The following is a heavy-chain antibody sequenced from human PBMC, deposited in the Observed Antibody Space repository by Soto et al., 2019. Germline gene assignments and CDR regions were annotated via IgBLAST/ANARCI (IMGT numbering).Heavy chain of an antibody. CDR1: GGSISSYY. D-gene: IGHD5-12*01. Sequence: QVQLQESGPGLVKPSETLSLTCTVSGGSISSYYWSWIRQPPGKGLEWIGYIYYSGSTNYNPSLKSRFTITVDTPKNQFSLKLSSVTAADTAVYYCARHQGRSSATIPDYWGRGTLVTVSS. CDR3: ARHQGRSSATIPDY. J-gene: IGHJ4*02. CDR2: IYYSGST. V-gene: IGHV4-59*08.